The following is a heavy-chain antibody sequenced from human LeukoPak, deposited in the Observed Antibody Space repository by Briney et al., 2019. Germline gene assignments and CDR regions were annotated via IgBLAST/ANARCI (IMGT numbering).Heavy chain of an antibody. D-gene: IGHD3-22*01. CDR1: GYTFTSYY. J-gene: IGHJ3*02. CDR2: INPSGGST. CDR3: ARDQNYYDSSGYYYDAFDI. Sequence: ASVKVSCKASGYTFTSYYMHWVRQAPGQGLEWMGIINPSGGSTSYAQKFQGRVTMTRDTSTSTVYMELSSLRSEDTAVYYCARDQNYYDSSGYYYDAFDIWGQGTMVTVSS. V-gene: IGHV1-46*01.